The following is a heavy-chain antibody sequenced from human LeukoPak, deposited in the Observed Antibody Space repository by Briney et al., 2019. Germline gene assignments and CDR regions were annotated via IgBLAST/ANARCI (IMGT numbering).Heavy chain of an antibody. CDR2: INPSGGST. CDR1: GYTFTGYY. J-gene: IGHJ4*02. D-gene: IGHD3-22*01. CDR3: ARDLGLNYDSSGYLGVFDY. Sequence: GASVKVSCKASGYTFTGYYMHWVRQAPGQGLEWMGIINPSGGSTSYAQKFQGRVTMTRDTSTSTVYMELSSLRSEDTAVYYCARDLGLNYDSSGYLGVFDYWGQGTLVTVSS. V-gene: IGHV1-46*01.